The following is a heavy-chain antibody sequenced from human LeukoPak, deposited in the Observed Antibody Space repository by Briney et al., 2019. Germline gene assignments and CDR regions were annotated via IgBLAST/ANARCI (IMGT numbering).Heavy chain of an antibody. CDR1: GGSFSGYY. V-gene: IGHV4-34*01. D-gene: IGHD3-10*01. J-gene: IGHJ4*02. CDR3: ARGVTGYY. CDR2: INHSGST. Sequence: SETLSLTCAVYGGSFSGYYWSWIRQPPGKGLEWIGEINHSGSTNYNPSLKSQVTVSVDTSKNQFSLKLSSVTAADTAVYYCARGVTGYYWGQGTLVTVSS.